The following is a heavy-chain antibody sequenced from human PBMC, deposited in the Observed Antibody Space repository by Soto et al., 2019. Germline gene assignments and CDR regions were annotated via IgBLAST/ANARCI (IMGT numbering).Heavy chain of an antibody. Sequence: EVQLVESGGGSVQPGGSLRLSCVASGFRFDDYAMHWVRQRPGKGLEWVSGINWNSDTIGYDDSVKGRFIVSRDNAEGSLLLQMSSLRAEDTAIYFCAVSNSNVLYYDFESWGQGTPVTVSS. V-gene: IGHV3-9*01. CDR2: INWNSDTI. CDR1: GFRFDDYA. D-gene: IGHD3-16*01. CDR3: AVSNSNVLYYDFES. J-gene: IGHJ4*02.